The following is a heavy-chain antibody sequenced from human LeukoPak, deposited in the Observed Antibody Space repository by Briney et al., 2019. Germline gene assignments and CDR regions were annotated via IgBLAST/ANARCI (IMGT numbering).Heavy chain of an antibody. D-gene: IGHD2-2*01. CDR2: ISAYNGNT. J-gene: IGHJ4*02. CDR3: ARRHCSSTSCYDGYFDY. CDR1: GYTFTSYG. V-gene: IGHV1-18*01. Sequence: ASVKVSCKASGYTFTSYGISWVRQAPGQGLEWMGWISAYNGNTNYAQKLQGRVTMTTDTSTSTAYMELRSLRSDDTAVYYCARRHCSSTSCYDGYFDYWGQGTLVTVSS.